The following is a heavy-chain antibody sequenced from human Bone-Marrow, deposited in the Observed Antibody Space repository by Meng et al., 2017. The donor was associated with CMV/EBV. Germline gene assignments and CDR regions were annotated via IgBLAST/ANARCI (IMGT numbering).Heavy chain of an antibody. CDR3: VRGEGDYGGNPWDWYFDL. V-gene: IGHV3-21*01. J-gene: IGHJ2*01. CDR2: ISSSSSYI. D-gene: IGHD4-23*01. Sequence: TFRSYSMNWVRQAPGKGLEWVSSISSSSSYIYYADSVKGRFTISRDNAKNSLYLQMNSLRAEDTAVYYCVRGEGDYGGNPWDWYFDLWGRGTLVTVSS. CDR1: TFRSYS.